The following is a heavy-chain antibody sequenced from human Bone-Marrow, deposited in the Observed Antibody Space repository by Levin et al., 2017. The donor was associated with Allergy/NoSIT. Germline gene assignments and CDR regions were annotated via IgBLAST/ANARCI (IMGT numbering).Heavy chain of an antibody. J-gene: IGHJ4*02. CDR3: AKNWQADY. CDR1: GFPFGSSA. V-gene: IGHV3-23*01. Sequence: LSLTCAASGFPFGSSAMNWVRQAPGKGLEWVSSISGSGGSTLYADSVKGRFTISRDNSKNMLYVQMNSLRAEDTAVYYCAKNWQADYWGQGTLVTVSS. CDR2: ISGSGGST.